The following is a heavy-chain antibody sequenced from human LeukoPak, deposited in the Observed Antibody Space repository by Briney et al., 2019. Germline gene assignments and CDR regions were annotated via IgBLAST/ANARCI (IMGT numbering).Heavy chain of an antibody. Sequence: SETLSLTCSVSGGSMSGYYWSWIRQPPGQGLEWTGFIYYRGDTKYNPSLKSRVTILVDTSKNQFSLKLSSVTAADAAVYYCARAGSSSWPHYYYYMDVWGKGTTVTISS. CDR3: ARAGSSSWPHYYYYMDV. CDR2: IYYRGDT. CDR1: GGSMSGYY. J-gene: IGHJ6*03. D-gene: IGHD6-13*01. V-gene: IGHV4-59*01.